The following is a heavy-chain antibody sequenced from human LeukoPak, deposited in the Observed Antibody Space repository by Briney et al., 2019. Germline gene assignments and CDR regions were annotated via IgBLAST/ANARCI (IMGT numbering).Heavy chain of an antibody. CDR1: GGSFSSCA. J-gene: IGHJ6*02. Sequence: SVKVSCKASGGSFSSCAISWVRQAPGQGLEWMGGIIPIFGTPNYAQKFQGRVTITADESTSTAYMELSSLRSEDTAVYYCARRYCSGGSCSYYYGMDVWGQGTTVTVSS. D-gene: IGHD2-15*01. V-gene: IGHV1-69*13. CDR3: ARRYCSGGSCSYYYGMDV. CDR2: IIPIFGTP.